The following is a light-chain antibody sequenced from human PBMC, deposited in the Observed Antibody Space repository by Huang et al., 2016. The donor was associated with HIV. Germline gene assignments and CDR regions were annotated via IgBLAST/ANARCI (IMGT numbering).Light chain of an antibody. CDR3: QQYNSYSG. J-gene: IGKJ1*01. V-gene: IGKV1-5*03. CDR1: QSISSW. CDR2: KAS. Sequence: DIQMTQSPSTLSASVGDRVTITCQASQSISSWLAWYQQKPGKAPNLLIYKASSLESGVPSRFSGSGSGTEFTLTISSLQPDDFATYYCQQYNSYSGFGQGTKVEIK.